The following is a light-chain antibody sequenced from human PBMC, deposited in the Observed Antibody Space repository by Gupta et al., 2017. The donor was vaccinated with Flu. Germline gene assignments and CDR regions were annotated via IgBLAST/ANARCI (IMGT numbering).Light chain of an antibody. J-gene: IGLJ2*01. CDR2: SNN. V-gene: IGLV1-44*01. CDR1: SPNIGSNT. Sequence: QSVLTQPPSASGTPAQRVTISCSGSSPNIGSNTVNWYQQLPGTAPKLLIYSNNQRPSGVPDRFSGSKSGTSASLAISGLQSEDEADYYCAAWDDSLNGPLFGGGTKLTVL. CDR3: AAWDDSLNGPL.